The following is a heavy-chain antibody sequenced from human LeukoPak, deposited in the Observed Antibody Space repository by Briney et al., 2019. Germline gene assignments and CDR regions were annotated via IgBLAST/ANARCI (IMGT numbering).Heavy chain of an antibody. CDR3: EKLAYDILTGYQFDHDY. CDR2: ISGSGGST. CDR1: GFTFSSYA. V-gene: IGHV3-23*01. Sequence: PGGSLRLSCAASGFTFSSYAMSWVRQAPGKGLEWVSAISGSGGSTYYADSVKGRFTISRDNSKNTLYLQMNSLRAEDTVLYFKEKLAYDILTGYQFDHDYWGQGTLVTVSS. D-gene: IGHD3-9*01. J-gene: IGHJ4*02.